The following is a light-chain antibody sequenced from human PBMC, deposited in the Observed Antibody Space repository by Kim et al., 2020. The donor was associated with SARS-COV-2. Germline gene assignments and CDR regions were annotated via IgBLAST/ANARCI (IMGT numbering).Light chain of an antibody. J-gene: IGKJ2*03. Sequence: RATINCKSSQSVLYSSNNKNYLAWYQQKPGQPPKLLIYWASTRESGVPDRFSGSGSGTDFTLTISSLQAEDVAVYYCQQYYSTPYSFGQETKLEIK. CDR1: QSVLYSSNNKNY. V-gene: IGKV4-1*01. CDR3: QQYYSTPYS. CDR2: WAS.